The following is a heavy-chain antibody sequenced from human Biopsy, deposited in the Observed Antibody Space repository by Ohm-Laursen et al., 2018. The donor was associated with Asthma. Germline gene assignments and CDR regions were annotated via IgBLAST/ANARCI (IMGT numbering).Heavy chain of an antibody. D-gene: IGHD1-20*01. CDR1: GGYLTGHY. Sequence: SETLSLTCTVYGGYLTGHYWPWIRQPPGKGLEWIGEIDQSGYTNYIPPRRSRVTISADTSKNQFHLNLSSVTAADTAVYFCARAAITGIRGWFDPWGQGTQVTVSS. CDR3: ARAAITGIRGWFDP. V-gene: IGHV4-34*01. J-gene: IGHJ5*02. CDR2: IDQSGYT.